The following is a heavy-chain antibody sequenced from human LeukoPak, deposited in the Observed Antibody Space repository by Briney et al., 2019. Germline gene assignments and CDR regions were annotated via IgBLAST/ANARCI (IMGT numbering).Heavy chain of an antibody. CDR2: INAGNGNT. Sequence: ASVKVSCKASGYTFTNYAIQWVRQAPGQRLEWMGWINAGNGNTKYSQKFQGRVTITRDTSASTAYMELSSLRSEDTAVFYCARENYDYVWGSYRGKAFDIWGQGTMVTVSS. CDR3: ARENYDYVWGSYRGKAFDI. J-gene: IGHJ3*02. D-gene: IGHD3-16*02. V-gene: IGHV1-3*01. CDR1: GYTFTNYA.